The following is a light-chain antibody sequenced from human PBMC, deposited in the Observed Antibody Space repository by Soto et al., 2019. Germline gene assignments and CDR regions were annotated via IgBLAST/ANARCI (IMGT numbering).Light chain of an antibody. CDR1: QSVSSSY. V-gene: IGKV3-20*01. CDR3: QQYGSSPLT. CDR2: GAS. J-gene: IGKJ4*01. Sequence: EIVLTQSRGTLSLSPGGRATLSCRASQSVSSSYLAWYQQKPGQAPRLLIYGASSRATGIPDRFSGSGSGTDFTLTISRLGPEDFAVYYCQQYGSSPLTFGGGTKVDIK.